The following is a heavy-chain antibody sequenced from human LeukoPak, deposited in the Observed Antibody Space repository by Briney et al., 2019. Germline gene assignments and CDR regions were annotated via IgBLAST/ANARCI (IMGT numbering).Heavy chain of an antibody. CDR3: ARDEQLGPFDY. CDR1: GFTFSNFG. CDR2: IWYDGGSK. Sequence: PGGSLRLSCAASGFTFSNFGMHWVRQAPGKGLEGVAVIWYDGGSKYYGDSVKGRFTISRDNSKETLYLQMNSLRAEDTAVYYCARDEQLGPFDYWGQGTLVTVSS. D-gene: IGHD6-19*01. V-gene: IGHV3-33*01. J-gene: IGHJ4*02.